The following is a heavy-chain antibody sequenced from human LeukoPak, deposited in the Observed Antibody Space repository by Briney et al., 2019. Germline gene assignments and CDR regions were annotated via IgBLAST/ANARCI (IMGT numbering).Heavy chain of an antibody. CDR3: ARAGTTGLRR. J-gene: IGHJ4*02. Sequence: SETLSLTCAVYGGSFSGYHWSWIRQPPGKGLEWIGEINHSGSTNYNPSLKSRVTISVDTSKNQFSLKLSSVTAADTAVYYCARAGTTGLRRWGQGTLVTVSS. V-gene: IGHV4-34*01. CDR2: INHSGST. CDR1: GGSFSGYH. D-gene: IGHD1-7*01.